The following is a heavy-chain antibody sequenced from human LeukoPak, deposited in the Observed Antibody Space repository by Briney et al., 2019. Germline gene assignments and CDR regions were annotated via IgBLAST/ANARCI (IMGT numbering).Heavy chain of an antibody. V-gene: IGHV4-39*02. CDR1: GGSIRGSSYY. CDR2: IYYTGTH. Sequence: SETLSLTCTVSGGSIRGSSYYWGWIRQPPGKGLEWIGNIYYTGTHYYNPALKSRVNITVDTSKNHFSPTLRSVTGADTAVYFCARPRDDSTGYSLGYWGQGTLVTVSS. J-gene: IGHJ4*02. CDR3: ARPRDDSTGYSLGY. D-gene: IGHD3-22*01.